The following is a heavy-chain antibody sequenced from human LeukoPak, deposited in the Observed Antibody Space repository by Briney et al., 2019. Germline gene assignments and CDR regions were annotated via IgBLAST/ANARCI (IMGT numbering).Heavy chain of an antibody. D-gene: IGHD4-17*01. CDR3: AKGRDDYGDYGVSFDI. J-gene: IGHJ3*02. V-gene: IGHV3-30-3*01. CDR1: GFTFSSYA. CDR2: ISYDGSKK. Sequence: PGGSLRLSCAASGFTFSSYAMHWVRQAPGKGLEWVAVISYDGSKKYYADSVKGRFTISRDNSKNTLYLQMNSLRAEDTAVYYCAKGRDDYGDYGVSFDIWGQGTMVTVSS.